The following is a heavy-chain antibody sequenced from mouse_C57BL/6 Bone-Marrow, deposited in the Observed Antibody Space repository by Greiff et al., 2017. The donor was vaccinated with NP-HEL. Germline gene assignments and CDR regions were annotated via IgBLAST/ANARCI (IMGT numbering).Heavy chain of an antibody. CDR3: ARHTTVVADWYFDV. D-gene: IGHD1-1*01. CDR1: GFTFSDYY. V-gene: IGHV5-12*01. CDR2: ISNGGGST. Sequence: EVQLQESGGGLVQPGGSLKLSCAASGFTFSDYYMYWVRQTPEKRLEWVAYISNGGGSTYYPDTVKGRFTISRDNAKNTLYLQMSRLKSEDTAMYYCARHTTVVADWYFDVWGTGTTVTVSS. J-gene: IGHJ1*03.